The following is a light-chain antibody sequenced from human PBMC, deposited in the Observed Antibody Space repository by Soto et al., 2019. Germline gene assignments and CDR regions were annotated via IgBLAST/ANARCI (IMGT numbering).Light chain of an antibody. J-gene: IGLJ1*01. Sequence: QSVLTQPPSASGSPGQSVTISCTGTSSDVGGYNYVSWNQQQPGKAKKLMNYEVNKRPSGVPDRFSGSKSGNTASLTVSGLQAEDEGDYYCSSHAGSKRVFGTGTKVTVL. CDR2: EVN. CDR1: SSDVGGYNY. CDR3: SSHAGSKRV. V-gene: IGLV2-8*01.